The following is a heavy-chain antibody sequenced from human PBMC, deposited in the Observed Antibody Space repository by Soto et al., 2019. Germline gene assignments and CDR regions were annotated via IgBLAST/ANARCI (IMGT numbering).Heavy chain of an antibody. CDR2: GSYSGTT. CDR3: ARGATVTQYDY. CDR1: GVSVSSGSFY. V-gene: IGHV4-61*01. Sequence: SETLSLTCTVSGVSVSSGSFYWAWIRQPPGKGLEWIGFGSYSGTTNYKPSLKSRVAISVDTSRSQISLKVSSLTAADTAVYYCARGATVTQYDYWGQGTLVTVSS. J-gene: IGHJ4*02. D-gene: IGHD4-17*01.